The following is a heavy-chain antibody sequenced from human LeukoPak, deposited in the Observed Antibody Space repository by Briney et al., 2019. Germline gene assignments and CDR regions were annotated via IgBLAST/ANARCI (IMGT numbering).Heavy chain of an antibody. J-gene: IGHJ3*02. D-gene: IGHD2-15*01. CDR1: GGSISSGNW. CDR3: ARERGYGNFDI. CDR2: IFHSGST. V-gene: IGHV4-4*02. Sequence: PSETLSLTCAVSGGSISSGNWWSWVRQPPGKGLQWIGEIFHSGSTNYNPSLKSRVTISVDTSKNQFSLKLSSVTAADTAVYYCARERGYGNFDIWGQGTMVTVSS.